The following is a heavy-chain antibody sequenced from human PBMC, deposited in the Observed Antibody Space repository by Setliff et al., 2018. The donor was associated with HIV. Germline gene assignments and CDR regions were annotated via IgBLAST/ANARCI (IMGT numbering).Heavy chain of an antibody. CDR1: GYSLTELS. D-gene: IGHD3-9*01. CDR2: FDPEDDET. J-gene: IGHJ3*02. CDR3: ATSGFSDILTGPTPGVFDI. V-gene: IGHV1-24*01. Sequence: ASVKVSCKVSGYSLTELSIHWVRQAPGEGLEWMGGFDPEDDETVYAEKFQGRVTMTEDTSTDTAYMALSSLRSEDTAMYYCATSGFSDILTGPTPGVFDIWGQGTMVTVS.